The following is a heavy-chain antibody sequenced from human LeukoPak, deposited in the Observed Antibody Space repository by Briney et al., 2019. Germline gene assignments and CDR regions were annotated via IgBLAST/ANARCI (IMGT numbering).Heavy chain of an antibody. CDR3: AKEIYGDSTGGRFQH. V-gene: IGHV3-23*01. J-gene: IGHJ1*01. Sequence: GSLRLSCAASGFTFSSYAVSWVRQVSGKGLEWVSVISGSGGSTYYADSVKGRFTISRDNSKNTLYLQMKSLRAEDTAVYYCAKEIYGDSTGGRFQHWGQGTLVTVSS. D-gene: IGHD4-17*01. CDR2: ISGSGGST. CDR1: GFTFSSYA.